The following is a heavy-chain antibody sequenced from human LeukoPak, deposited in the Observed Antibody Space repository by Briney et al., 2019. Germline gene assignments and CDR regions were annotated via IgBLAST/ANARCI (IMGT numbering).Heavy chain of an antibody. J-gene: IGHJ3*02. Sequence: SGTLSLTCTVSGVSISSSYWSWIRQPPGKRLEWIGYIYYNGNTNSNPSLKSRVTISADTSKNQFSLKLSSETAADTAVYYCVRGNYDNRGYSNAFDIWGQGAMVTVSS. V-gene: IGHV4-59*01. CDR1: GVSISSSY. CDR2: IYYNGNT. CDR3: VRGNYDNRGYSNAFDI. D-gene: IGHD3-22*01.